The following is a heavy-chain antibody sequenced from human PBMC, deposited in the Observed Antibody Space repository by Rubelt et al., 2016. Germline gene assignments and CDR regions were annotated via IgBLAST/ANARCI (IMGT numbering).Heavy chain of an antibody. CDR3: ARGRGLLDGDYVDY. J-gene: IGHJ4*02. CDR2: INHSGST. V-gene: IGHV4-34*01. CDR1: GGSISGYY. Sequence: QVHLQQWGAGLLKPSETLSLTCAVYGGSISGYYWSWIRQPPGKGLEWIGEINHSGSTNHNSSLKSRVTISVDTSKNQFSLKLSPVTAAETAVYYWARGRGLLDGDYVDYWGQGTLVTVSS. D-gene: IGHD3/OR15-3a*01.